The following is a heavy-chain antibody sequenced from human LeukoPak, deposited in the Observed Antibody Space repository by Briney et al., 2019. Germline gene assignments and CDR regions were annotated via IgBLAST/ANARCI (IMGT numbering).Heavy chain of an antibody. D-gene: IGHD6-6*01. CDR3: ARRSSSSIEYYFDY. CDR1: SGSISSYY. Sequence: PSETLSLTYTVSSGSISSYYWSWIRQPPGKGLEWIGYIYYSGSTNYNPSLKSRVTISVDTSKNQFSLKLSSVTAADTAVYYCARRSSSSIEYYFDYWGQGTLVTVSS. J-gene: IGHJ4*02. CDR2: IYYSGST. V-gene: IGHV4-59*01.